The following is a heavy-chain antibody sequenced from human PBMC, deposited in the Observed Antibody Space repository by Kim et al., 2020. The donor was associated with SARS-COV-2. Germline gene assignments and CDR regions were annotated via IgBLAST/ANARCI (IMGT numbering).Heavy chain of an antibody. J-gene: IGHJ6*02. CDR1: GFTFSSYG. CDR3: ARDPGQWPYYGMDV. D-gene: IGHD6-19*01. CDR2: ISYDGSNK. V-gene: IGHV3-33*05. Sequence: GGSLRLSCAASGFTFSSYGMHWVRQAPGKGLEWVAVISYDGSNKYYADSVKGRFTISRDNSKNTLYLQMNSLRAEDTAVYYCARDPGQWPYYGMDVWGQGTTVTVSS.